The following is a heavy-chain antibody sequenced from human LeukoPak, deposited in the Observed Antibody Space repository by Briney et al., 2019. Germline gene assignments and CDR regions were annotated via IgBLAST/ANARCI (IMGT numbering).Heavy chain of an antibody. V-gene: IGHV4/OR15-8*01. CDR2: IHHAGSV. CDR1: GASISSNSHW. D-gene: IGHD5-18*01. J-gene: IGHJ4*02. Sequence: SETLSLTCVVSGASISSNSHWWSWVRQPPGKGLEWIGEIHHAGSVNYDSSLKIRVTISVDKTKNQLSLRMSSATAADTAVYYCVRVVVDTSTHLDYWGQGTLVTVSS. CDR3: VRVVVDTSTHLDY.